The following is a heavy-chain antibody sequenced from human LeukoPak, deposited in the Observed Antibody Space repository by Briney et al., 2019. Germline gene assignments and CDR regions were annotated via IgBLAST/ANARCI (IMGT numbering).Heavy chain of an antibody. D-gene: IGHD1/OR15-1a*01. Sequence: ASVKVSCKASGYTFTSYGISWVRQAPGQGLEWMGWISAYNGNTNYAQKLQGRVTMTTDTSTSTAYMELSSLRSDDTAVYYRARTAPGTSLGGYYYYMDVWGKGTTVTVSS. CDR1: GYTFTSYG. V-gene: IGHV1-18*01. CDR2: ISAYNGNT. J-gene: IGHJ6*03. CDR3: ARTAPGTSLGGYYYYMDV.